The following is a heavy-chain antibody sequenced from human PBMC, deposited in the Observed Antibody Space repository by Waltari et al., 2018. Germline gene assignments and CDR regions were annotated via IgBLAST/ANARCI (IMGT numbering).Heavy chain of an antibody. D-gene: IGHD3-10*01. CDR1: GYSISSGYY. Sequence: QVQLQESGPGLVKPSETLSLTCAVSGYSISSGYYWGWIRQPPGKGLEWIGSIYHSGSTSYNPSLKSRVTISVDTSKNQFSLKLSSVTAADTAVYYCARHQVLSFLLMDVWGQGTTVTVSS. J-gene: IGHJ6*02. CDR2: IYHSGST. V-gene: IGHV4-38-2*01. CDR3: ARHQVLSFLLMDV.